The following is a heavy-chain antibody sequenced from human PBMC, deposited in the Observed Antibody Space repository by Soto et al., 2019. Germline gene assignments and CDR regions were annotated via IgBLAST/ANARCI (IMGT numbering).Heavy chain of an antibody. CDR3: ATPQDYDGCLDS. Sequence: ASVKVSCKASGYTFTTYYIHWVRQAPGQGLEWMGGINPSDGNTNYSQKFQGRLTLTRDTPGNTAYLELNSLISEDTAVYYCATPQDYDGCLDSWGQGTLVTVSS. V-gene: IGHV1-46*01. CDR1: GYTFTTYY. J-gene: IGHJ4*02. D-gene: IGHD3-22*01. CDR2: INPSDGNT.